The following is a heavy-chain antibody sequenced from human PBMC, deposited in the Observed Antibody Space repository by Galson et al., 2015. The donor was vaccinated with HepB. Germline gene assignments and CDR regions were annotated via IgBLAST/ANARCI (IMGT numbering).Heavy chain of an antibody. D-gene: IGHD3-10*01. V-gene: IGHV4-59*01. Sequence: LSLTCTVSGGSMSRYYWNWIRQSPERGLEWIGYIYYSGSTNYNPSLKSRVFISVETSRNQLSLELTSVTTADTAVYYCARSSYGYDDFDIWGQGTMVTVSS. CDR3: ARSSYGYDDFDI. J-gene: IGHJ3*02. CDR1: GGSMSRYY. CDR2: IYYSGST.